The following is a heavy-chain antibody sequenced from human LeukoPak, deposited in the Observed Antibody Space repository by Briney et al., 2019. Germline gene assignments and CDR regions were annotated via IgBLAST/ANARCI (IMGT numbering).Heavy chain of an antibody. J-gene: IGHJ3*02. V-gene: IGHV3-33*01. Sequence: PGGSLRLSCAASGFTFSSYGMHWVRQAPGKGLEWVAVIWYDGNNKYYADSVKGRFTISRDNSKNTLYLQMNSLRAEDTAVYYCARVDYDFWSGYSRPAGAFDIWGQGTMVTVSS. CDR2: IWYDGNNK. D-gene: IGHD3-3*01. CDR3: ARVDYDFWSGYSRPAGAFDI. CDR1: GFTFSSYG.